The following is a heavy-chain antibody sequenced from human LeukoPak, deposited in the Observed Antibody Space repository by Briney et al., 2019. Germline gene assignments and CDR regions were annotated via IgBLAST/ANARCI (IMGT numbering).Heavy chain of an antibody. CDR1: GFTFSSYS. Sequence: GGSLRLSCAASGFTFSSYSMNRVRQAPGKGLEWVSSISSSSSYIYYADSVKGRFTISRDNAKNSLYLQMNSLRAEDTAVYYCARDQSGWFDAFDIWGQGTMVTVSS. D-gene: IGHD6-19*01. CDR2: ISSSSSYI. CDR3: ARDQSGWFDAFDI. V-gene: IGHV3-21*01. J-gene: IGHJ3*02.